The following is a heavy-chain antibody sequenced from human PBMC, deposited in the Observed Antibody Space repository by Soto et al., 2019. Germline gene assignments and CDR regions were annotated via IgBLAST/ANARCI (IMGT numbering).Heavy chain of an antibody. D-gene: IGHD3-10*01. CDR2: IYYSGST. V-gene: IGHV4-31*03. CDR1: CGSISNGGYY. CDR3: ASIVSSAHGEFSD. J-gene: IGHJ4*02. Sequence: QVQLQESGPGLVKPSQTLSLTCTVSCGSISNGGYYWSWIRQHPGKGLEWIGYIYYSGSTYYNPSLKSRVTISVDTSKNLFSLKLGSVTAADTAVYYCASIVSSAHGEFSDWGQGTLVTVSS.